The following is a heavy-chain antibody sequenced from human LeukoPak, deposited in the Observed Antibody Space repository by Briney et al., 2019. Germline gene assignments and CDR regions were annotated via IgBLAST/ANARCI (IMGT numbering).Heavy chain of an antibody. CDR2: INHSGST. Sequence: PSETLSLTCAVYGGSFSGYYWSWIRQPPGKGLEWIGEINHSGSTNYNPSLKSRVTISVDTSKNQFSLKLSSVTAADTAVNYCARGRAAWGQGTLVTVSS. CDR1: GGSFSGYY. J-gene: IGHJ5*02. CDR3: ARGRAA. V-gene: IGHV4-34*01.